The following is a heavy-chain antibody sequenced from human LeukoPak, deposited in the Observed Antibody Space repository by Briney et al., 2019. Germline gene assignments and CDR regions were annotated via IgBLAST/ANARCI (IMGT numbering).Heavy chain of an antibody. CDR3: ARARVGYYYYMDV. V-gene: IGHV4-59*11. J-gene: IGHJ6*03. Sequence: SETLSLTCTVSGGSISSHYWSWIRQPPGKGLEWIGYIQYSHSTNYNPSLKTRVTISVDTSKNQVSLKLSSVTAADTAVYYCARARVGYYYYMDVWGKGTTVTVSS. D-gene: IGHD1-26*01. CDR2: IQYSHST. CDR1: GGSISSHY.